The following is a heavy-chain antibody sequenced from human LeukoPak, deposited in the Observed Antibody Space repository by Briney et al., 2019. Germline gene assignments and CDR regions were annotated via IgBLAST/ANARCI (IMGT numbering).Heavy chain of an antibody. V-gene: IGHV1-69*13. D-gene: IGHD3-3*01. Sequence: SVKVSCKASGGTFSNYAISWVRQAPGQGLEWMGGIIPIFGTANYAQKFQGRVTITADESTSTAYMELSSLRSEDTAVYYCARGLSLEWLPAPYYYYMDVWGKGATVTVSS. CDR3: ARGLSLEWLPAPYYYYMDV. J-gene: IGHJ6*03. CDR2: IIPIFGTA. CDR1: GGTFSNYA.